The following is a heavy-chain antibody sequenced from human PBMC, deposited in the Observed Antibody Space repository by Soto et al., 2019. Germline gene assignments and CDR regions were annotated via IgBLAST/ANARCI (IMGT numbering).Heavy chain of an antibody. CDR2: IYWDDDK. CDR3: AHRRSGESFDY. D-gene: IGHD4-17*01. Sequence: QITLKESGPTLVKPTQTLTLTCTFSGFSLSTSGVGVGWIRQPPGKALEWLALIYWDDDKRYSPSLKSRLTIPKDTTKNQVVLTMTNMDPVDTATYYCAHRRSGESFDYWGQGTLVTVSS. V-gene: IGHV2-5*02. CDR1: GFSLSTSGVG. J-gene: IGHJ4*02.